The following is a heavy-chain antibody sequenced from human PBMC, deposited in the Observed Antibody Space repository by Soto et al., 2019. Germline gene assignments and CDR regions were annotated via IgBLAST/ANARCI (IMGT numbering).Heavy chain of an antibody. Sequence: GGSLRLSCAASGFTFSSYSMNWVRQAPGKGLEWVSSISSSSSYIYYADSVKGRFTISRDNAKNSLYLQMNSLRAEDTAVYYCARDRWFEGVGIQWFYLWGQGTLVTVS. V-gene: IGHV3-21*01. CDR3: ARDRWFEGVGIQWFYL. J-gene: IGHJ5*01. CDR2: ISSSSSYI. D-gene: IGHD3-10*01. CDR1: GFTFSSYS.